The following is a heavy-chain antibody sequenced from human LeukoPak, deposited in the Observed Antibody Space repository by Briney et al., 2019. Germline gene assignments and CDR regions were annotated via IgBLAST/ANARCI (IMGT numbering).Heavy chain of an antibody. Sequence: GGFLRLSCAASGFTFGSYGMSWVRQAPGKGLEWVSAISGSGGSTYYADSVKGRFTISRDNSKNTLYLQMNSLRAEDTAVYYCAKRGPGSPESGKYYFDYWGQGTLVTVSS. CDR2: ISGSGGST. CDR1: GFTFGSYG. V-gene: IGHV3-23*01. CDR3: AKRGPGSPESGKYYFDY. J-gene: IGHJ4*02. D-gene: IGHD3-10*01.